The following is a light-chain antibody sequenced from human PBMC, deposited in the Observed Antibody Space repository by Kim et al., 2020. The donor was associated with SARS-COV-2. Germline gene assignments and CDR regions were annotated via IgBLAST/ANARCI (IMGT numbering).Light chain of an antibody. V-gene: IGKV1-33*01. J-gene: IGKJ5*01. Sequence: DIQLTQSPSSVSASVGDSVTITCQASQDIRKFLNWYQHKPGKAPELLISDASTLRTGVPSRFSGSASGTHFTFTISNLQPEDIATYYCKQYNNLHAITFGQGTRLEIK. CDR2: DAS. CDR1: QDIRKF. CDR3: KQYNNLHAIT.